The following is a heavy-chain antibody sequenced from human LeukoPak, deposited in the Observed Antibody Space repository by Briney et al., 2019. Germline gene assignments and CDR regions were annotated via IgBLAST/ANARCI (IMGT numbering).Heavy chain of an antibody. Sequence: GASVKVSCKASGYTFTSYYMHWVRQAPGQGLEWMGIINPSGGSTSYAQKFQGRVTMTRDMSTSTVYMDLRSLRSEDTAVYYCARGIAARLDPFDYWGQGTLVSVSS. D-gene: IGHD6-6*01. CDR1: GYTFTSYY. V-gene: IGHV1-46*01. CDR2: INPSGGST. CDR3: ARGIAARLDPFDY. J-gene: IGHJ4*02.